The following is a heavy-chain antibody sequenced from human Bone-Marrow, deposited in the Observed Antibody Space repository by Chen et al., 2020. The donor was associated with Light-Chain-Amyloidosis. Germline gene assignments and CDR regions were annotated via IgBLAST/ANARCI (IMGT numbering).Heavy chain of an antibody. CDR2: IREDGNEK. J-gene: IGHJ4*02. Sequence: EVRLVESGGGLVQPGGSLRLSCAASGFTFSRYFMSWVRQAPGKGLEWVANIREDGNEKYYVQSVKGRFTISRDNAKNAVYLQMHSLGAEDSAIYFCARESSVAAPYYLDYWGQGIRVNVSA. D-gene: IGHD6-25*01. CDR3: ARESSVAAPYYLDY. V-gene: IGHV3-7*01. CDR1: GFTFSRYF.